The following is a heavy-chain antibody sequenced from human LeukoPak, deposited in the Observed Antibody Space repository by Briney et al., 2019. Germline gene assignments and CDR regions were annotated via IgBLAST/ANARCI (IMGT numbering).Heavy chain of an antibody. J-gene: IGHJ4*02. D-gene: IGHD3-9*01. CDR3: ARESIDILTGFDY. CDR2: ISSDGSST. CDR1: RFTFNSYW. Sequence: QSGGSLRLSCAASRFTFNSYWMHWVRRASGKRLLWVSRISSDGSSTSYADSGKGRFTISRDNAKNTLYLQMNSLRAEDTAVYYCARESIDILTGFDYWGQGTLVTVSS. V-gene: IGHV3-74*01.